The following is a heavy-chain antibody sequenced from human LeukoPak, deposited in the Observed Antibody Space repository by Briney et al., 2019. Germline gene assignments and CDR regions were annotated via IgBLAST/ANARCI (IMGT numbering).Heavy chain of an antibody. D-gene: IGHD3-10*01. Sequence: PSGTLSLTCTVSGGSISSYYWSWIRQPAGKGLEWIGRIYTSGSTNYNPSLKSRVTMSVDTSKNQFSLKLSSVTAADTAVYYCARDSSYGSGKYVMDVWGQGTTVTVSS. CDR1: GGSISSYY. CDR3: ARDSSYGSGKYVMDV. J-gene: IGHJ6*02. CDR2: IYTSGST. V-gene: IGHV4-4*07.